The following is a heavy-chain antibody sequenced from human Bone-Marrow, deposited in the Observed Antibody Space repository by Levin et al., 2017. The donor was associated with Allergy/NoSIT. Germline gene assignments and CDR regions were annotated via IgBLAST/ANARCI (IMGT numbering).Heavy chain of an antibody. Sequence: LSLTCAASGFTFSSFAMSWVRQAPGKGLEWVSVINVSGGNTYYADSVKGRFTISRDNSQNTLYLQVKSLRAEDTAVYYCAKGSSGWLIDYWGQGTLVTVSS. J-gene: IGHJ4*02. D-gene: IGHD6-19*01. V-gene: IGHV3-23*01. CDR3: AKGSSGWLIDY. CDR1: GFTFSSFA. CDR2: INVSGGNT.